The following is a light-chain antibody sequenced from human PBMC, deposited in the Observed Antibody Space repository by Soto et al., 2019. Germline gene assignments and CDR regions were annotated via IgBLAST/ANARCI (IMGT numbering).Light chain of an antibody. J-gene: IGKJ5*01. CDR2: DAS. CDR1: QSVSYY. CDR3: QQRSNWPPS. V-gene: IGKV3-11*01. Sequence: EILMTQSPATLSVSPGERVTFSCRASQSVSYYLAWYQQKPGQAPRLLIYDASNRATGIPARFSGSGSGTDFTLTISSLEPEDFAVYYCQQRSNWPPSFGQGTQLEIK.